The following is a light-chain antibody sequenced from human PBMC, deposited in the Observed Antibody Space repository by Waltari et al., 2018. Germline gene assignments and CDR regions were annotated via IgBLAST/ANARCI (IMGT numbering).Light chain of an antibody. J-gene: IGLJ2*01. CDR2: DKN. V-gene: IGLV3-19*01. Sequence: SSELTQDPAVSVAMGQTVRITCQGDSIRSYYASWSQQRPGQAPIVGMYDKNNRPAGVPYRFSGSSSDNTASLTIAGAQAEDEASYYGHSRDASGVGGSFGGGTKLTVL. CDR1: SIRSYY. CDR3: HSRDASGVGGS.